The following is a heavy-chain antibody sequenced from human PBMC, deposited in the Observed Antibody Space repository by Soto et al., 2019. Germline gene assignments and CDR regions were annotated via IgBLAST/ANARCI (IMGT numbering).Heavy chain of an antibody. CDR2: TYYRSKWYK. J-gene: IGHJ4*02. CDR3: ARGAVADYSRVFDY. V-gene: IGHV6-1*01. CDR1: GDSVSSNSAA. D-gene: IGHD6-19*01. Sequence: SQTLSLTCAISGDSVSSNSAAWNWIRQSPSRGLEWLGRTYYRSKWYKDYEVSVKSRITINLDTSKNQFSLQLNSVTHEDTAVYYCARGAVADYSRVFDYWGQGTLVTVSS.